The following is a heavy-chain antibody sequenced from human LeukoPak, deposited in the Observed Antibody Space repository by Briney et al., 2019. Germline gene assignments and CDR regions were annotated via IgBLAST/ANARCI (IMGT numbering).Heavy chain of an antibody. J-gene: IGHJ5*02. CDR2: INAGNGNT. CDR1: GYTFTSYA. D-gene: IGHD6-19*01. Sequence: EASVKVSCKASGYTFTSYAMHWVRQAPGQRLEWMGWINAGNGNTKYSQKFQGRVTITRDTPASTAYMELSSLRSEDTAVYYCARDSSGWYYWFDPWGQGTLVTVSS. V-gene: IGHV1-3*01. CDR3: ARDSSGWYYWFDP.